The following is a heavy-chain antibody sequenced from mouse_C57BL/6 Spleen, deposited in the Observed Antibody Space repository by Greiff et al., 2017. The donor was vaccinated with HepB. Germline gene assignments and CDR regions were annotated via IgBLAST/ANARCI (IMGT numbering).Heavy chain of an antibody. V-gene: IGHV1-80*01. CDR2: IYPGDGDT. D-gene: IGHD3-1*01. Sequence: VKLQESGAELVKPGASVKISCKASGYAFSSYWMNWVKQRPGKGLEWIGQIYPGDGDTNYNGKFKGKATLTADKSSSTAYMQLSSLTSEDSAVYFCARSGPYAMDYWGQGTSVTVSS. J-gene: IGHJ4*01. CDR3: ARSGPYAMDY. CDR1: GYAFSSYW.